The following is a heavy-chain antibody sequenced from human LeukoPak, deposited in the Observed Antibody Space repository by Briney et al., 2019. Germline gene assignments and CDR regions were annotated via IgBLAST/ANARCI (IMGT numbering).Heavy chain of an antibody. D-gene: IGHD2-2*01. V-gene: IGHV1-3*01. CDR1: GYTFTSYA. CDR3: ARVPPGQGGGDY. CDR2: INAGNGNT. J-gene: IGHJ4*02. Sequence: ASVKVSCKASGYTFTSYAMHWVRQAPGQRLEWMGWINAGNGNTKYSQKFPGRVTITRDTSASTAYMELSSLRSEDTAVYYCARVPPGQGGGDYWGQGTLVTVSS.